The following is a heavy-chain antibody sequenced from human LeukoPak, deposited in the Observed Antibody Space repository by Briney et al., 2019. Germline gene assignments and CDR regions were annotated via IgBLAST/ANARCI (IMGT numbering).Heavy chain of an antibody. J-gene: IGHJ5*02. CDR1: GGSISSYY. Sequence: SETLSLTCTVSGGSISSYYWSWIRQPAGKGLEWIGRIYTSGSTNYNPSLKSRDTMPVDTSKNQFSLKLSSVTAADTAVYYCARDFWGDRDNWFDPWGQGALVTVSS. CDR3: ARDFWGDRDNWFDP. V-gene: IGHV4-4*07. D-gene: IGHD2-21*01. CDR2: IYTSGST.